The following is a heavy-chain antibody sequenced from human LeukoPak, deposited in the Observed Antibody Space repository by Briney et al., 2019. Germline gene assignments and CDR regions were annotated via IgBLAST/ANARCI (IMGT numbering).Heavy chain of an antibody. Sequence: PGGSLRLSCAASGFTFSSYAMSWVRQVPGEGLGWVSAVIASGGSTYYADSVKGRCTLSRDNSKNTVFVQMHRQRAEDRAVYYCAKGSSGSYYPSYFDNWGQGTLVTVSS. D-gene: IGHD3-10*01. CDR2: VIASGGST. V-gene: IGHV3-23*01. CDR3: AKGSSGSYYPSYFDN. CDR1: GFTFSSYA. J-gene: IGHJ4*02.